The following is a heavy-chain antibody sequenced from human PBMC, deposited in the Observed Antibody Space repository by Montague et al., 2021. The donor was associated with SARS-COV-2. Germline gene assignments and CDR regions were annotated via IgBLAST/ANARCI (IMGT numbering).Heavy chain of an antibody. CDR3: VTFDYNDYSLDF. D-gene: IGHD4-11*01. Sequence: SLRLSCAASGFIFGDYAMSWVRQAPGKGLEWVSGIHWNGGSRGYADSVKGRFTISRDNAKNSLYLQMNSLRAGDTAFYYCVTFDYNDYSLDFWGQGALVAVSS. CDR1: GFIFGDYA. J-gene: IGHJ4*02. CDR2: IHWNGGSR. V-gene: IGHV3-20*04.